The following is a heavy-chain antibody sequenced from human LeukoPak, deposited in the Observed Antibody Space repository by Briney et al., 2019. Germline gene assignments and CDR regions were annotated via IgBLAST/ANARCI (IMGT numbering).Heavy chain of an antibody. CDR2: IYYSGST. J-gene: IGHJ4*02. V-gene: IGHV4-39*01. CDR3: ARHLLLEWLSFDY. D-gene: IGHD3-3*01. Sequence: PSETLSLTCTVSGGSISSSSYYWGWIRQPPGKGLEWIGSIYYSGSTYYNPSLKSRVTISVDTSKNQFSLKLSSVTAADTAVYYCARHLLLEWLSFDYWGQGTLVTVSS. CDR1: GGSISSSSYY.